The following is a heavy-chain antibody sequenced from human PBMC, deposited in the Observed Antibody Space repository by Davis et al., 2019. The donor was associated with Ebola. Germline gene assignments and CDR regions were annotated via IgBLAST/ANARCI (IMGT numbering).Heavy chain of an antibody. J-gene: IGHJ4*02. D-gene: IGHD3-10*01. CDR3: ARDRDVLLWFGESYYFDY. CDR1: GFTFSSYW. Sequence: GESLKISCAASGFTFSSYWMHWVRQAPGKGLVWVSRINSDGSSTSYADSVKGRFTISRDNAKNTLYLQMNSLRAEDTAVYYCARDRDVLLWFGESYYFDYWGQGTLVTVSS. CDR2: INSDGSST. V-gene: IGHV3-74*01.